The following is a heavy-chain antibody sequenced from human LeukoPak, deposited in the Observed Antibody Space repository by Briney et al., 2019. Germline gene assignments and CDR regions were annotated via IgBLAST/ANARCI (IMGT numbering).Heavy chain of an antibody. CDR3: ARARSSYGYGDAFDI. CDR1: GFTFSIFA. Sequence: GGSLRLSCAASGFTFSIFAMSWVRQAPGKGLEWVSLISSRGDNTYYADSVKGRFTISRDNSKNTLYLQMNSLRAEDTAVYYCARARSSYGYGDAFDIWGQGTMVTVSS. D-gene: IGHD5-18*01. J-gene: IGHJ3*02. CDR2: ISSRGDNT. V-gene: IGHV3-23*01.